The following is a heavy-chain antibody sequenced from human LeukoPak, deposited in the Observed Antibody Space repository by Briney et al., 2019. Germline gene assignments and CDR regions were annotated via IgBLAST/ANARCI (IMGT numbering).Heavy chain of an antibody. Sequence: GGSLRLSCAASGFTFSSYAMSWVRQAPGKGLEWVSSISSSSSYIYYADSVKGRFTISRDNAKNSLYLQMNSLRAEDTAVYYCARGIEYSSSYELDYWGQGTLVTVSS. CDR1: GFTFSSYA. CDR2: ISSSSSYI. V-gene: IGHV3-21*01. CDR3: ARGIEYSSSYELDY. J-gene: IGHJ4*02. D-gene: IGHD6-6*01.